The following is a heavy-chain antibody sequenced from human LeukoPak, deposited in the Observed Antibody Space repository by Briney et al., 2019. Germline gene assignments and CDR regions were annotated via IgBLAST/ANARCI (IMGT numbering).Heavy chain of an antibody. CDR3: ARGGGSRWPFDY. CDR2: IYTSGST. CDR1: GGSISSGSYY. Sequence: PSETLSLTCTVSGGSISSGSYYWSWIRQPAGKGLERIGRIYTSGSTNYNPSLKSRVTISVDTSKNQFSLKLTSVTAADTAVYYCARGGGSRWPFDYWGQGSLVTVSP. D-gene: IGHD6-13*01. J-gene: IGHJ4*02. V-gene: IGHV4-61*02.